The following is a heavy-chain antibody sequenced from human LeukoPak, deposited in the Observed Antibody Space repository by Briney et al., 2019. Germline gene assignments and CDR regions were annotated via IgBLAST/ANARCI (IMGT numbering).Heavy chain of an antibody. CDR2: INTNKVNR. V-gene: IGHV1-18*01. CDR3: ARAGQLDY. CDR1: GYTFTIYG. J-gene: IGHJ4*02. Sequence: GASVKVSCKASGYTFTIYGINWVRQAPGQGLEWMGWINTNKVNRNYAQKRQGRVTITTDTSTNTAYMELMSLTSADTAVYYCARAGQLDYWGQGTLVTVSS. D-gene: IGHD1-1*01.